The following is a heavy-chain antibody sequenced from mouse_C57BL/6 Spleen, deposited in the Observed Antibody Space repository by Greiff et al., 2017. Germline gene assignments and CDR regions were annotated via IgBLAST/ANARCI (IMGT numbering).Heavy chain of an antibody. CDR2: IYPRDGGT. V-gene: IGHV1-85*01. D-gene: IGHD1-1*01. J-gene: IGHJ2*01. CDR1: GYTFTSYD. CDR3: AGLYYCGSSYGDY. Sequence: VKLVESGPELVKPGASVKLSCKASGYTFTSYDINWVKQRPGQGLEWIGWIYPRDGGTKYNDKFKGKATLTVATSSSTAYMELHSLASEASAVYYGAGLYYCGSSYGDYGGQGTTLTVSS.